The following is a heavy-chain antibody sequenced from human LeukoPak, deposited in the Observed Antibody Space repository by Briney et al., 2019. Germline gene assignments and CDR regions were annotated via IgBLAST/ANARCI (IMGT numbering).Heavy chain of an antibody. CDR3: ARSSSSSAHFDY. J-gene: IGHJ4*02. V-gene: IGHV1-2*02. CDR2: INPKDGGT. D-gene: IGHD6-6*01. Sequence: ASVKVSCKSSGYTFTDYFIHWVRQAAGQGLEWMGWINPKDGGTIYAQKFQGGVTLARDTSINTAYMELNSLRSDDTATFYCARSSSSSAHFDYWGQGTLLSVSS. CDR1: GYTFTDYF.